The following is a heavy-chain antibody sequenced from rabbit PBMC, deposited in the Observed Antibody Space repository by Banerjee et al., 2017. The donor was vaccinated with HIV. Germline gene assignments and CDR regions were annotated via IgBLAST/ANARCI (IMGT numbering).Heavy chain of an antibody. Sequence: QSLEESGGDLVKPGASLTLTCTASGFSFSSNYYMCWVRQAPGKGLEWIACIYAGSSGSTYYASWAKGRFTVSKTSSTTVTLQMTSLTAADTATYFCARDNAGNSVSIIFNLWGPGTLVTVS. CDR2: IYAGSSGST. CDR3: ARDNAGNSVSIIFNL. D-gene: IGHD8-1*01. CDR1: GFSFSSNYY. J-gene: IGHJ4*01. V-gene: IGHV1S40*01.